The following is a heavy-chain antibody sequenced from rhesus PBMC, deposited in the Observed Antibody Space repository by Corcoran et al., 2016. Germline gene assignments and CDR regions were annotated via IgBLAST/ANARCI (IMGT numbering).Heavy chain of an antibody. CDR2: IYGSGGST. D-gene: IGHD2-33*01. J-gene: IGHJ4*01. Sequence: QVQLQESGPGLVKPSETLSLTCAVSGGPILHDYYWSWIRQPPWKGLEWIGYIYGSGGSTNYNPSLKNRVTISMDTSKNQFSLKLSSVTAADTAVYYCARGEVSNYVDYWGQGVLVTVSS. CDR1: GGPILHDYY. CDR3: ARGEVSNYVDY. V-gene: IGHV4-106*01.